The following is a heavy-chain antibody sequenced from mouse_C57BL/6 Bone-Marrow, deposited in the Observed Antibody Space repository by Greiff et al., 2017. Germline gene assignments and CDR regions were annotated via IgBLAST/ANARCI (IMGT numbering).Heavy chain of an antibody. J-gene: IGHJ3*01. CDR1: GYTFTSYW. Sequence: QVQLQQSGAELVKPGASVKLSCKASGYTFTSYWMHWVKQRPGQGLEWIGMIHPNSGSTNYNEKFKSKATLTVDKSSSTAYMQLSSLTSEDSAVYYCARSGTAQAAWFAYWCQGTLVTVSA. D-gene: IGHD3-2*02. CDR2: IHPNSGST. V-gene: IGHV1-64*01. CDR3: ARSGTAQAAWFAY.